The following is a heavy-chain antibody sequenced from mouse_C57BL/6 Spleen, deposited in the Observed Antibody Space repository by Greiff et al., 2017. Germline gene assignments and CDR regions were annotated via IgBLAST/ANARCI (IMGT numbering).Heavy chain of an antibody. CDR3: ARRNSFPWFAY. CDR1: GYTFTRYW. CDR2: IYPGSGST. D-gene: IGHD3-1*01. V-gene: IGHV1-55*01. Sequence: QVQLQQPGAELVKPGASVKMSCKASGYTFTRYWITWVKQRPGQGLEWIGDIYPGSGSTNYNEKFKSKATLTVDTSSSTAYMQLSSLTSADSAVYYCARRNSFPWFAYWGQGTLVTVSA. J-gene: IGHJ3*01.